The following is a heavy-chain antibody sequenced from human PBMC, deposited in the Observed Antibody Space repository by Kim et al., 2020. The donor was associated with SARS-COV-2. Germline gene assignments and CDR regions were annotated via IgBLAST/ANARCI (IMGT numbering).Heavy chain of an antibody. CDR2: ISYDGSNK. CDR3: ARDLERFGELLGLYYYYGMDV. J-gene: IGHJ6*02. CDR1: GFTFSSYA. V-gene: IGHV3-30*04. D-gene: IGHD3-10*01. Sequence: GGSLRLSCAASGFTFSSYAMHWVRQAPGKGLEWVAVISYDGSNKYYADSVKGRFTISRDNSKNTLYLQMNSLRAEDTAVYYCARDLERFGELLGLYYYYGMDVWGQGTTVTVSS.